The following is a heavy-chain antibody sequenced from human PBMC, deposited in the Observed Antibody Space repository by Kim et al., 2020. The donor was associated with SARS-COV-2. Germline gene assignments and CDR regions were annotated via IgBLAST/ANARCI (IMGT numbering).Heavy chain of an antibody. CDR2: IYDTGRT. V-gene: IGHV4-61*01. Sequence: SETLSLTCTVSDDSIRSGNFYWSWIRQPPGKGLEWIGYIYDTGRTDYNPSLKSRVAISMDKSKRQFSLNLSSVTVADTAVYYCTRGSVTPDSGYWGPGTLVTVSS. CDR1: DDSIRSGNFY. J-gene: IGHJ4*02. CDR3: TRGSVTPDSGY. D-gene: IGHD4-17*01.